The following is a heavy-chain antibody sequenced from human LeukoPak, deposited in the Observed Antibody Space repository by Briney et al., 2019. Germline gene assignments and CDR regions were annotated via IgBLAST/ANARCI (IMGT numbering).Heavy chain of an antibody. CDR3: ASYGRGRSFDY. V-gene: IGHV1-18*01. Sequence: MVCITAYNANTNYAQKLQRRVTINTDTTKSKDYMEMRSLRSDDTAVYYCASYGRGRSFDYWGQGTLVTVSS. D-gene: IGHD1-26*01. CDR2: ITAYNANT. J-gene: IGHJ4*02.